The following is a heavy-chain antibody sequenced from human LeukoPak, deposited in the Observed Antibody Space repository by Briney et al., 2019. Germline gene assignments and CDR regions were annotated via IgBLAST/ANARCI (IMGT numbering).Heavy chain of an antibody. D-gene: IGHD3-16*01. CDR3: ARGGGLDV. CDR1: GFTVSNAW. V-gene: IGHV3-7*03. CDR2: INHNGNVN. Sequence: GGSLRLSCAASGFTVSNAWMIWVRQAPGKGLEWVASINHNGNVNYYVDSVKGRFTISRDNAKNSLYLQMSNLRAEDTAVYFCARGGGLDVWGQGATVTVSS. J-gene: IGHJ6*02.